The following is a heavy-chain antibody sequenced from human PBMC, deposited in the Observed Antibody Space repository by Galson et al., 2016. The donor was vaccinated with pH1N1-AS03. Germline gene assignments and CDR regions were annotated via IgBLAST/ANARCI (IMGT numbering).Heavy chain of an antibody. CDR1: GDSISTSD. J-gene: IGHJ3*02. Sequence: SETLSLTCTVSGDSISTSDWTWIRQPPGKGLESIGYISRSGSTHYNPSLKSRATISIDASKSQFSLSLSSVTAAATAVYYCARRFSEFLVADMREAFDIWGPGTLVTVSS. V-gene: IGHV4-4*09. CDR2: ISRSGST. CDR3: ARRFSEFLVADMREAFDI. D-gene: IGHD3-3*01.